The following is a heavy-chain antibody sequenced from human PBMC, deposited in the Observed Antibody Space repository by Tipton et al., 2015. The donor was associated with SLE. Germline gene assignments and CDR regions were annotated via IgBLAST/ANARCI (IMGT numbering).Heavy chain of an antibody. CDR1: GFAFTGSS. D-gene: IGHD5-12*01. CDR2: MSYDGSNK. CDR3: ARGSDGGYEFLDY. J-gene: IGHJ4*02. Sequence: SLRLSCAASGFAFTGSSMHWVRQAPGKGLEWVALMSYDGSNKYYADSVKGRFTISRDNSKNTLYLQMNSLRPEDTAVYYCARGSDGGYEFLDYWGQGTLVTVSS. V-gene: IGHV3-30*04.